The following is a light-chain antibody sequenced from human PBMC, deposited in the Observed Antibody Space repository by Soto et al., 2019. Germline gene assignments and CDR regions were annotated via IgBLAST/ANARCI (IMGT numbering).Light chain of an antibody. V-gene: IGLV2-23*03. CDR3: CSYANYNTFVV. Sequence: QSALTQPASVSGSPGQSITVSCTGSSGDVGPYNLVSWYQHHPGKAPRVIIYGCSKRPSGVSDRFSGSQSGNTASLTISGLQTEDEADYYCCSYANYNTFVVFGGGTKLTVL. J-gene: IGLJ2*01. CDR2: GCS. CDR1: SGDVGPYNL.